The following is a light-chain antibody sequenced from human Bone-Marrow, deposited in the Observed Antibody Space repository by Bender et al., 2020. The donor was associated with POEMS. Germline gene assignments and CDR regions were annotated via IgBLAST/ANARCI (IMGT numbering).Light chain of an antibody. Sequence: QSVLTQPPSASGTPGQRVTISCSGSSSNIGINSVNWYQQLPGTAPKLLIYNNNQRPSGVPDRFSGSKSGTSASLAISGLQSEDEAYYYCAAWDDSLLFGGGTKLTVL. CDR1: SSNIGINS. J-gene: IGLJ3*02. CDR2: NNN. CDR3: AAWDDSLL. V-gene: IGLV1-44*01.